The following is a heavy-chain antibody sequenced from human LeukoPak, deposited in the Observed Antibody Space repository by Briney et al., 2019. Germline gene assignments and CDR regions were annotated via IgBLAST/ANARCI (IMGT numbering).Heavy chain of an antibody. V-gene: IGHV1-2*02. CDR1: GYTFIGYN. CDR2: INPNSGGT. Sequence: ASVKVSCKASGYTFIGYNMHWVRQAPGQGLEWMGWINPNSGGTNYAQSFQGRVTMTRDTSISTAYMELRRLRSDDTAIYYCALVGEALDYWGQGTLVTVSS. D-gene: IGHD4-17*01. CDR3: ALVGEALDY. J-gene: IGHJ4*02.